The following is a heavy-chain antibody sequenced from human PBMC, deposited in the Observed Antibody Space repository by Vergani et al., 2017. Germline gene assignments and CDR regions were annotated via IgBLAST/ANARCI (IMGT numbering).Heavy chain of an antibody. Sequence: QVQILQSGGGVVQPGGSLRLSCAASGFTFSSYGMHWVRQAPGKGLEWVAFIRYDGSNKYYADSVKGRFTISRDNSKNTLYLQMNSLRAEDTAVYYCAKWHYLRFRIAAAGWFDHWGQGTLVTVSS. CDR1: GFTFSSYG. V-gene: IGHV3-30*02. CDR2: IRYDGSNK. J-gene: IGHJ5*02. D-gene: IGHD6-13*01. CDR3: AKWHYLRFRIAAAGWFDH.